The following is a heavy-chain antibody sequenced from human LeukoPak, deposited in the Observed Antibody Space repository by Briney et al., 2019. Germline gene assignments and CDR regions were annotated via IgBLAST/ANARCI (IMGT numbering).Heavy chain of an antibody. CDR2: VDPHSGGT. CDR3: ASAQGDYVWGSYRPLDY. Sequence: ASVKVSCKAPGFTFTGNYIHWVRQAPAQGLEWLGWVDPHSGGTNYAQKFQGRVTMTRDTSISTAYMELSRLRSDDTAVYYCASAQGDYVWGSYRPLDYWGQGTLVTVSS. J-gene: IGHJ4*02. V-gene: IGHV1-2*02. CDR1: GFTFTGNY. D-gene: IGHD3-16*02.